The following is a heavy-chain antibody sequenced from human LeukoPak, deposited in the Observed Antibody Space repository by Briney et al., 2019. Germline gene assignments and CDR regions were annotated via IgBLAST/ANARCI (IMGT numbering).Heavy chain of an antibody. CDR3: ARDNSVEDTAWWFDP. J-gene: IGHJ5*02. V-gene: IGHV1-2*02. CDR1: GYTFTGYY. Sequence: SVKVSCKASGYTFTGYYMHWVRQAPGQGLEWMGWINPNSGGTNYAQKFQGRVTMTRDTSISTAYMELSSLRSEDTAVYYCARDNSVEDTAWWFDPWGQGTLVTVSS. CDR2: INPNSGGT. D-gene: IGHD4-23*01.